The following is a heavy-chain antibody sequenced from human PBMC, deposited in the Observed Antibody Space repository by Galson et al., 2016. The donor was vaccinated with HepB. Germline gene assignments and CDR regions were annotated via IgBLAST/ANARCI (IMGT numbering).Heavy chain of an antibody. D-gene: IGHD3-3*01. CDR2: ISYDGSNK. CDR1: GFTFSNYG. V-gene: IGHV3-30*03. Sequence: SLRLSCAASGFTFSNYGIHWVRQAPGKGLEWVAVISYDGSNKYYTDSVKGRFTISRDNSKNTLYLQMNSLRAEDTAVYYCAQGITIFGVAGGMDGWSKGTTVTVSS. CDR3: AQGITIFGVAGGMDG. J-gene: IGHJ6*04.